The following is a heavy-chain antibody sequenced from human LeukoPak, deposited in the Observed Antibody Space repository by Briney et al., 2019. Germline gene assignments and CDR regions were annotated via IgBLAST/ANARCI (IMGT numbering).Heavy chain of an antibody. CDR3: ARALRTVRMAHDY. Sequence: PGGSLRLSCAASGFTFSSYAMHWVRQAPGKGLEWVAVISYDGSNKYYADSVKGRFTISRDNSKNTLYLQMNSLRAEDTAVYYCARALRTVRMAHDYWGQGTLVTVSS. CDR1: GFTFSSYA. D-gene: IGHD4-17*01. CDR2: ISYDGSNK. V-gene: IGHV3-30-3*01. J-gene: IGHJ4*02.